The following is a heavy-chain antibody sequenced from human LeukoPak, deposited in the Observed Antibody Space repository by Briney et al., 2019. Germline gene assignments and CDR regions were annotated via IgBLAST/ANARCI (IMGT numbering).Heavy chain of an antibody. CDR2: IYTSGST. D-gene: IGHD2-2*01. CDR3: ARGTDYCSSTSCPAYYYYYGMDV. V-gene: IGHV4-4*09. CDR1: GGSISSYY. Sequence: SETLSLTCTVSGGSISSYYWSWIRQPPGKGLEWIGYIYTSGSTNYNPSLKSRVTISVDTSKNQFSLKLSSVTAADTAVYYCARGTDYCSSTSCPAYYYYYGMDVWGQGTTVTVSS. J-gene: IGHJ6*02.